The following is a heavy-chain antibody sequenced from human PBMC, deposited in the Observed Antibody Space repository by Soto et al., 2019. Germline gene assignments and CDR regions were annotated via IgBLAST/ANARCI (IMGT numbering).Heavy chain of an antibody. CDR3: AKDRGGYDHGYYYYYGMDV. CDR2: ISYDGSNK. Sequence: GGSLRLSCAASGFTFSSYGMHWVRQAPGKGLEWVAVISYDGSNKYYADSVKGRFTISRDNSKNTLYLQMNSLRAEDTAVYYCAKDRGGYDHGYYYYYGMDVWDQGTTVTVSS. J-gene: IGHJ6*02. V-gene: IGHV3-30*18. D-gene: IGHD5-12*01. CDR1: GFTFSSYG.